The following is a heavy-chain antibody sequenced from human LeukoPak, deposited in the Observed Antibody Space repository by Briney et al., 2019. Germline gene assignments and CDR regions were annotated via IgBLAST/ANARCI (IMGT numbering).Heavy chain of an antibody. CDR2: ISWNSGSI. CDR1: SLTFGDYA. D-gene: IGHD3-22*01. Sequence: PGRSLRLSCAPRSLTFGDYAMHWVRQAPGKGLEWVSGISWNSGSIGYADSVKGRFTISRDNAKNSLYLQMNSLKAEDVALNYCAKDIGHSSGYYNDAFDIWGQGTMVTVS. CDR3: AKDIGHSSGYYNDAFDI. J-gene: IGHJ3*02. V-gene: IGHV3-9*03.